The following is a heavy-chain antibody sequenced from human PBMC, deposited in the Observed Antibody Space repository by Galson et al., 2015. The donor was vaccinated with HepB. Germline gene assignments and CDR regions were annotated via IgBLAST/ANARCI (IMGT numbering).Heavy chain of an antibody. CDR2: IRYDGSDK. V-gene: IGHV3-30*02. Sequence: SLRLSCAASGFTFSSSDMHWVRQAPGKGLEWVAFIRYDGSDKYYADSVKGRFTISRDNSKNTLYLQMNSLRAEDAAVYYCARVVNYGDYVDYWGQGTLVTVSS. CDR3: ARVVNYGDYVDY. J-gene: IGHJ4*02. CDR1: GFTFSSSD. D-gene: IGHD4/OR15-4a*01.